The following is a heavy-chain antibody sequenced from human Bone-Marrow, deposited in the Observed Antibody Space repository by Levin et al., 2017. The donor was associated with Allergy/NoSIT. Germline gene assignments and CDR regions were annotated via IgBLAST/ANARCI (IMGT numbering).Heavy chain of an antibody. CDR3: ARDECAWFGECYGMDV. Sequence: SQTLSLTCSVSGDSVRRGDYYWSWIRHRPGEGLEWIGFISYSGSAYYNPSLKSRLTVSLDTSKNQFSLKLSSVAVADTAVYYCARDECAWFGECYGMDVWGQGTTVTV. V-gene: IGHV4-31*03. CDR1: GDSVRRGDYY. J-gene: IGHJ6*02. D-gene: IGHD3-10*01. CDR2: ISYSGSA.